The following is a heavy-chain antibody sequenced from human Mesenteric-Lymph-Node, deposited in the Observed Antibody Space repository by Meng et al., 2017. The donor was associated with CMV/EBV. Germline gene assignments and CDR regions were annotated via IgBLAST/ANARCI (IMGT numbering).Heavy chain of an antibody. CDR1: GGSISSYY. V-gene: IGHV4-59*01. D-gene: IGHD4-11*01. J-gene: IGHJ3*02. Sequence: SETLSLTCTVSGGSISSYYWSWIRQPPGKGLEWIGYIYYSGSTNYNPSLKSRLTISLDTSKSQFSLKLSSVTAADTAVYYCVGPAVTSPDIFAIWGQGTMVTVSS. CDR3: VGPAVTSPDIFAI. CDR2: IYYSGST.